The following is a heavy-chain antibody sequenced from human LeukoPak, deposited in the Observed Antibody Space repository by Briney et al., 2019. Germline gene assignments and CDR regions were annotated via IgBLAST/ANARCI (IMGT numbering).Heavy chain of an antibody. CDR3: ATHDGYSSGWYYFDY. V-gene: IGHV4-59*08. CDR2: IYYSGST. CDR1: GGSISSYY. J-gene: IGHJ4*02. D-gene: IGHD6-19*01. Sequence: SETLSLTCTVAGGSISSYYWSWIRQPPGKGLEWIGYIYYSGSTNYNPSLKSRVTISVDTSKNQFSLKLSSVTAADTAVYYCATHDGYSSGWYYFDYWGQGTLVTVSS.